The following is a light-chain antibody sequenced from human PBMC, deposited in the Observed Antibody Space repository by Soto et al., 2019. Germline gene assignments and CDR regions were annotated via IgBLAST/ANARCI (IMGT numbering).Light chain of an antibody. CDR1: SSDVGGYNY. CDR2: EVS. J-gene: IGLJ1*01. Sequence: QSALTQPASVSGSPGQSITISCTGTSSDVGGYNYVSWYQQHPGKAPKLMIYEVSNRPSGVSNRFSGSKSGNTASLTISGLQAEDEADYYCSSHTSSSTLALYVFGTGTKLTVL. CDR3: SSHTSSSTLALYV. V-gene: IGLV2-14*01.